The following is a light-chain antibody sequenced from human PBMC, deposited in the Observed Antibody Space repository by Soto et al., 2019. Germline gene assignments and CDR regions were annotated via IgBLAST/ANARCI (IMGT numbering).Light chain of an antibody. CDR3: QQYGSSGT. CDR2: GAS. J-gene: IGKJ1*01. V-gene: IGKV3-20*01. Sequence: EIGLTQSPGTLSLSPGERATLSCRASQSVSNNYLAWYQQKPGQAPRLLIYGASNRATGIPDRLSGSGSGTDFTLTISRLQPEDSAVYYCQQYGSSGTFGQGTKVDIK. CDR1: QSVSNNY.